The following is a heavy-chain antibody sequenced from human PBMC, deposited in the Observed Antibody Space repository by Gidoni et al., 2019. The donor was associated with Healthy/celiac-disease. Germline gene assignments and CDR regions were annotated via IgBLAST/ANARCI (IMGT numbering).Heavy chain of an antibody. J-gene: IGHJ3*02. Sequence: QVQLVASGGGVVQHGRSLRLSCAASGFTFSSYGMHWVRQAPGNRLEWVAVIWYDGSNKYYADSVKGRFTISRDNSKNTLYLQMNSLRAEDTAVYYCARVSGSYSAFDIWGQGTMVTVSS. D-gene: IGHD1-26*01. CDR3: ARVSGSYSAFDI. CDR2: IWYDGSNK. V-gene: IGHV3-33*01. CDR1: GFTFSSYG.